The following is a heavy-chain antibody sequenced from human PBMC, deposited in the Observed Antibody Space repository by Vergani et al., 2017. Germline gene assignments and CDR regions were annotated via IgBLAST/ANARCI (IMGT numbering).Heavy chain of an antibody. V-gene: IGHV4-59*01. CDR2: IYYSGST. Sequence: QVQLQESGPGLVKPSETLSLTCTVSGGSISSYYWSWIRHPPGKGLEWIGYIYYSGSTNYNPSLKSQVTISVDTSKNQFSLKLSSVTAAATAVYYCARSRRGHIVATMYFDYWGQGTLVTVSS. D-gene: IGHD5-12*01. J-gene: IGHJ4*02. CDR1: GGSISSYY. CDR3: ARSRRGHIVATMYFDY.